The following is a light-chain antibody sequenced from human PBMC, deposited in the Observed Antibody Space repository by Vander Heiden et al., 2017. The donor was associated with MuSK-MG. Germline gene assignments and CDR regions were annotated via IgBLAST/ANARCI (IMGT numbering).Light chain of an antibody. CDR2: GKN. J-gene: IGLJ1*01. Sequence: SSELTQDPAVSVALGQTVRITCQGDSLRSYYASWYPQKPGQAPVLVIYGKNNRPSGIPDRFSGSSSGNTASLTITGAQAEDEADYYCNSRDSSGNHPFYVFETGTKVTVL. CDR1: SLRSYY. V-gene: IGLV3-19*01. CDR3: NSRDSSGNHPFYV.